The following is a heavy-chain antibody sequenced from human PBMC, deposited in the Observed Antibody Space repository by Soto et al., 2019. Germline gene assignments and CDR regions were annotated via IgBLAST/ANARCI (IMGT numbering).Heavy chain of an antibody. D-gene: IGHD3-16*01. V-gene: IGHV1-69*08. J-gene: IGHJ5*02. CDR3: AGDPDMHYNESHASSYT. CDR2: IIPIIGII. Sequence: QVQLVQSGAEVKKPGSSVKVSCKASGGTFSTYTITWVRQAPGQGLEWMGRIIPIIGIINYAQKFQSRVTISADKFTGTAYMELTGLRSDDTAVYYCAGDPDMHYNESHASSYTWGQGTLVTVSS. CDR1: GGTFSTYT.